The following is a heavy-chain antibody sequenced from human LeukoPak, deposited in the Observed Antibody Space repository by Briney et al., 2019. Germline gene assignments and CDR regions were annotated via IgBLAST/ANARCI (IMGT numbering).Heavy chain of an antibody. D-gene: IGHD6-19*01. Sequence: SETLSLTCTVSGGSMSPYHWGWIRQPPGKGLEWTGYIYYSGSTNYNPSLKSRVTISVDTSKNQFSLKLSSATAADTAIYYCARAVSGRFDYWGQGTLVTVSS. CDR1: GGSMSPYH. CDR3: ARAVSGRFDY. V-gene: IGHV4-59*08. CDR2: IYYSGST. J-gene: IGHJ4*02.